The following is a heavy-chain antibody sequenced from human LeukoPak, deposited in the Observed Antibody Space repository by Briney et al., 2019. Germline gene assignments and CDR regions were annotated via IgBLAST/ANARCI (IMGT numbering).Heavy chain of an antibody. CDR3: ARRRAAVGSRLVDY. CDR1: GYTFTSYG. V-gene: IGHV1-18*01. Sequence: ASVKVSCKASGYTFTSYGISWVRQAPGQGLEWMGWISAYNGNTNYAQKLQGRVTMTRNTSISTAYMELSSLRSEDTAVYYCARRRAAVGSRLVDYWGQGTLVTVSS. D-gene: IGHD6-13*01. J-gene: IGHJ4*02. CDR2: ISAYNGNT.